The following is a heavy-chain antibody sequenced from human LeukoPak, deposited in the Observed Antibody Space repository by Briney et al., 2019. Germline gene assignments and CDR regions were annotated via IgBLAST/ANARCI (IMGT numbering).Heavy chain of an antibody. CDR1: GGSISSYY. J-gene: IGHJ6*02. D-gene: IGHD1-26*01. CDR3: ARVPRGSYFGYYYYGMDV. V-gene: IGHV4-59*01. CDR2: IYYSGST. Sequence: SETLSLTCTVSGGSISSYYWSWIRQPPGKGLEWIGYIYYSGSTNYSPSLKGRVTISVDTSKNQFSLKLSSVTAADTAVYYCARVPRGSYFGYYYYGMDVWGQGTTVTVSS.